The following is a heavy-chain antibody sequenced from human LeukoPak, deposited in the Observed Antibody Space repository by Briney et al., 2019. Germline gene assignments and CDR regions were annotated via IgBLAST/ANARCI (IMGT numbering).Heavy chain of an antibody. J-gene: IGHJ4*02. CDR1: GGTFSSYA. CDR3: ARDRYYDFWSGYPDY. CDR2: IIPILGIA. D-gene: IGHD3-3*01. Sequence: ASVKVSCKASGGTFSSYAISWVRQAPGQGLEWMGRIIPILGIANYAQKFQGRVTITADKSTSTAYMELSSLRSEDTAVYYCARDRYYDFWSGYPDYWGQGTLVTVSS. V-gene: IGHV1-69*04.